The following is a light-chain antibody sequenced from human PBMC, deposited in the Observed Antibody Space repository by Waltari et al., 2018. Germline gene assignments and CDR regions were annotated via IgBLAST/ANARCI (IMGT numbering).Light chain of an antibody. Sequence: QSVLTQPPSVSAAPGQTVAISCSGSNSNIGRNYVSWSQQLPGTAPKLVIYDNHKRPPGIPDRFSGSKSDTSATLDITGLQAGDEAHYYCGTWDTTLSVGVFGGGTKLTVL. CDR1: NSNIGRNY. CDR3: GTWDTTLSVGV. V-gene: IGLV1-51*01. CDR2: DNH. J-gene: IGLJ3*02.